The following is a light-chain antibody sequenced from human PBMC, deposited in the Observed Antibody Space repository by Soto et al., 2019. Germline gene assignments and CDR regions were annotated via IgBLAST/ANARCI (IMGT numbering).Light chain of an antibody. CDR1: NSDIGGYNF. CDR3: SSYTSSSAHVV. Sequence: QSALTQPASVSGSPGQSITISCTGTNSDIGGYNFVSWYQHHPGKVPKLMIYEVSNRPSGVSNRFSGSKSDNTASLTISGLQAEDEADYYCSSYTSSSAHVVFGGGTKLTVL. J-gene: IGLJ2*01. V-gene: IGLV2-14*01. CDR2: EVS.